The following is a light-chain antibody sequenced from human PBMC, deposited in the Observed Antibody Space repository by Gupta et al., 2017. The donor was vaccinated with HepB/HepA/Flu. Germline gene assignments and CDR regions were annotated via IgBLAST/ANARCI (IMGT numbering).Light chain of an antibody. CDR1: QSVASNS. Sequence: EIVLTQSPGTLSLSPGERATLSCRASQSVASNSLAWYQQKPGQAPRLLIYGTSTRATGIPDRFSGSRSGTDFTLTISRLEPEDFAMYYCHHYGRSPWTFGQGTKVEIK. V-gene: IGKV3-20*01. J-gene: IGKJ1*01. CDR3: HHYGRSPWT. CDR2: GTS.